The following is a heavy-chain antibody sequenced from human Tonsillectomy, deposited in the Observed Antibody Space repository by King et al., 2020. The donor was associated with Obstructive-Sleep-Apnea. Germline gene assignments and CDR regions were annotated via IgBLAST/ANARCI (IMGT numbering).Heavy chain of an antibody. J-gene: IGHJ5*02. D-gene: IGHD2-21*02. CDR1: GYTFTSYA. CDR3: ARDVVVVTATPYNWFDP. CDR2: INTNTGNP. Sequence: VQLVESGSELKKPGASVKVSCKASGYTFTSYAMNWVRQAPGQGLEWMGWINTNTGNPTYAQGFTGRFVFSLDTSVSTAYLQISSLKAEDTAVYYCARDVVVVTATPYNWFDPWGQGTLVTVSS. V-gene: IGHV7-4-1*02.